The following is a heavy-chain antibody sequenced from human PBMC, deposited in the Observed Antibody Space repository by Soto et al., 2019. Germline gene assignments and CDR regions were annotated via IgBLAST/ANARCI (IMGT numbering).Heavy chain of an antibody. Sequence: PGGSLRLSCAASGFTFSSYAMSWVRQAPGKGLEWVSAISGSGGSTYYADSVKGRFTISRDNSKNTLYLQMNSLRAEDTAVYYCAKLDTAMVTLPYYYYGMDVWGQGTTVTVSS. D-gene: IGHD5-18*01. CDR3: AKLDTAMVTLPYYYYGMDV. CDR2: ISGSGGST. J-gene: IGHJ6*02. CDR1: GFTFSSYA. V-gene: IGHV3-23*01.